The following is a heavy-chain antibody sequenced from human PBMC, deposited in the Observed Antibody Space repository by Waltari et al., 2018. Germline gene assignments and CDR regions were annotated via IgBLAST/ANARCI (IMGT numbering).Heavy chain of an antibody. CDR3: AKEITAADAPYFFDY. Sequence: EVHLLESGGILVQPGGSLRLPCAAVGFAFSNDARPGVRQAPGKGLEWVSSISFVGGNTYYADSLKGRFTISRDNSKNTLYLQMNSLTVADTAVYYCAKEITAADAPYFFDYWGRGTLVTVSS. CDR2: ISFVGGNT. V-gene: IGHV3-23*01. CDR1: GFAFSNDA. J-gene: IGHJ4*02. D-gene: IGHD6-13*01.